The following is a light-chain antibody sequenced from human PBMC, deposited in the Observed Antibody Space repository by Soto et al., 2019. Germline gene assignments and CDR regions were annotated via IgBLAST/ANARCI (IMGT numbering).Light chain of an antibody. J-gene: IGKJ1*01. V-gene: IGKV3D-15*01. CDR1: QSVGNN. CDR2: DAS. CDR3: QQYNKWPPWT. Sequence: EIVLTQSPATLSLSPVERATLSCRASQSVGNNLAWYQQKRGQAPRLLIYDASNRATGIPARFSGSGSGTEFTLTISGLQSDDFAVYFCQQYNKWPPWTFGHGTKVDIK.